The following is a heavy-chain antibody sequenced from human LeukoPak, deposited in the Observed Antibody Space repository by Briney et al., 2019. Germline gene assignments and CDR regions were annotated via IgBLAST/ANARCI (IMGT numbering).Heavy chain of an antibody. CDR3: ATAGQWRFDS. CDR1: GFTFSSYW. J-gene: IGHJ4*02. CDR2: LSPDGGTI. V-gene: IGHV3-74*01. Sequence: PGGSLRLSCVVSGFTFSSYWMHWVRQAPGKGLVWVSRLSPDGGTIDYSDSVGGRFTISRDNAKDTLYLQMNSLGVDDTAVYYCATAGQWRFDSWGLGTLVTVSS. D-gene: IGHD6-19*01.